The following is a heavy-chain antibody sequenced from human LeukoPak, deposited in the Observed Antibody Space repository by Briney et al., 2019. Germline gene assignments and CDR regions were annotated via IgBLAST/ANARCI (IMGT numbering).Heavy chain of an antibody. Sequence: PSETLSLTCAVYGGSFSGYYWSWIRQPPGKGLEWIGEINHSGSTNYNPSLKSRVTISVDTSKNQFSLKLSSVTAADTAVYYRAREEVAGPYFDYWGQGTLVTVSS. CDR1: GGSFSGYY. CDR3: AREEVAGPYFDY. J-gene: IGHJ4*02. CDR2: INHSGST. V-gene: IGHV4-34*01. D-gene: IGHD6-19*01.